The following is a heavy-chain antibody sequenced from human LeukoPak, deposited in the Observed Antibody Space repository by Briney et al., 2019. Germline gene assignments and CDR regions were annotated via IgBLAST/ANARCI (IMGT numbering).Heavy chain of an antibody. V-gene: IGHV3-23*01. Sequence: GGSLRLSCAASGFIFSDNAMTWVRQAPGKGPEWVSTITGGGGASFDADSVKGRFTISRDNSKNTLYLQMDSLRVEDTAVYFCARDGGVHHYYYYMDVWGSGTTVTV. CDR1: GFIFSDNA. CDR2: ITGGGGAS. CDR3: ARDGGVHHYYYYMDV. D-gene: IGHD3-16*01. J-gene: IGHJ6*03.